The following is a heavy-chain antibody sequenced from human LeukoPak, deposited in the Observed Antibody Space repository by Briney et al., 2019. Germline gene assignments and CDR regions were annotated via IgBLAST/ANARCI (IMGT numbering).Heavy chain of an antibody. D-gene: IGHD3-10*01. CDR2: IKQDGSEK. V-gene: IGHV3-7*01. J-gene: IGHJ4*02. Sequence: GGSLRLSCAASGFTFSSYWTSWVRQAPGKGLEWVANIKQDGSEKYYVDSVKGRFTISRDNAKNSLYLQMNSLRAEDTAVYYCARDRPYGSGSPDYWGQGTLVTVSS. CDR1: GFTFSSYW. CDR3: ARDRPYGSGSPDY.